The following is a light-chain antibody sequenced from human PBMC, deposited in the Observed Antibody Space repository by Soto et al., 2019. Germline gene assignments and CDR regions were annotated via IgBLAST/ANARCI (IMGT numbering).Light chain of an antibody. CDR2: KVS. J-gene: IGKJ1*01. Sequence: DVVMTQSPLSLPVTLGQPASISCRSSQSLVHSDGDTYLHRFQQRPGQSPRRLIYKVSNRDSGVPDRFSGSGSGTDFTLKISRVEAEDVGVYYCMQGTHWPPSFGQGTKVEIK. CDR3: MQGTHWPPS. CDR1: QSLVHSDGDTY. V-gene: IGKV2-30*02.